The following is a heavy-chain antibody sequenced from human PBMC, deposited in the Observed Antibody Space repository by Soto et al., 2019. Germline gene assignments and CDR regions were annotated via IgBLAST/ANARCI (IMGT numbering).Heavy chain of an antibody. V-gene: IGHV3-9*01. Sequence: EVQLVESGGDLVQPGGSLRLSCAASGFTFGDHAMHWVRQVPGRGLEWVSGISWDSGTIDYGDSMKGRFTISRDNAKNSLYLQMNSLRPEDTAFYFCAKDNGGIWSAPTGGSYDYYGMDVWGQGTTVTVSS. CDR2: ISWDSGTI. CDR3: AKDNGGIWSAPTGGSYDYYGMDV. J-gene: IGHJ6*02. D-gene: IGHD3-3*01. CDR1: GFTFGDHA.